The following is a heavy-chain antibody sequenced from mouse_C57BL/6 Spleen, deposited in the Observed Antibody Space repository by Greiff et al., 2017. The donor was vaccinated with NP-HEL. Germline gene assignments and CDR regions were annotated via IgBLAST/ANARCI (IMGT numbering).Heavy chain of an antibody. Sequence: QVQLQQPGAELVRPGSSVKLSCKASGYTFTSYWMDWVKQRPGQGLEWIGNIYPSDSETHYNQQFKDKATLTVDKSSSTAYMQLSSLTSEDSAVYYCARSTAFDYWGQGTTLTVSS. D-gene: IGHD1-2*01. CDR2: IYPSDSET. V-gene: IGHV1-61*01. CDR3: ARSTAFDY. J-gene: IGHJ2*01. CDR1: GYTFTSYW.